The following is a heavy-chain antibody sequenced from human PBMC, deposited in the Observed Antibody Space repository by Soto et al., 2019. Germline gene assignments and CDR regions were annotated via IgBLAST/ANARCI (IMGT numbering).Heavy chain of an antibody. J-gene: IGHJ2*01. Sequence: EVQLLESGGGLEHPGGSLRLSCVASGFTFASYALSWVRQSPGKGLEWVSAITISGDVTMYADSVNGRFTISRDTSRNTLYLQMNSLRADDTAVYYCAKGGWPTHFDLWGRGTLVTVSS. CDR3: AKGGWPTHFDL. V-gene: IGHV3-23*01. CDR2: ITISGDVT. D-gene: IGHD6-19*01. CDR1: GFTFASYA.